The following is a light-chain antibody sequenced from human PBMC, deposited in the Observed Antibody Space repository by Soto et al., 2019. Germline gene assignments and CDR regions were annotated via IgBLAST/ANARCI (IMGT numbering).Light chain of an antibody. CDR3: QQYGTSPSIT. CDR1: QSVSSNY. J-gene: IGKJ5*01. CDR2: GAS. Sequence: EIVFTQSPGTLSLSPGERATLSCRASQSVSSNYLAWYQQQPCQAPRLLIYGASSRATGIPDRFSGSGSGTDFTLTISRLEPEDFTVYYCQQYGTSPSITFGQGTRREI. V-gene: IGKV3-20*01.